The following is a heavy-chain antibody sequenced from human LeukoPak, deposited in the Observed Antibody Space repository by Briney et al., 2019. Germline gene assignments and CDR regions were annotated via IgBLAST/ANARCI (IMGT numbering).Heavy chain of an antibody. CDR3: ARAYCSSTSCYWGDAFDI. V-gene: IGHV1-18*01. J-gene: IGHJ3*02. Sequence: GASVKVSCKASGYTYTSYGISWVRQAPGQGLEWMGWISAYNGDTHYAQKFQGRVTMTTETSTSTAYMELRSLRSDDTAVYYCARAYCSSTSCYWGDAFDIWGQGTMVTVSS. CDR2: ISAYNGDT. CDR1: GYTYTSYG. D-gene: IGHD2-2*01.